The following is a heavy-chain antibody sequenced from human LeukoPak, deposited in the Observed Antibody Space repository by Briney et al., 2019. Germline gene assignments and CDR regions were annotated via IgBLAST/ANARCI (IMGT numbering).Heavy chain of an antibody. V-gene: IGHV3-48*01. D-gene: IGHD3-3*01. CDR2: IDARSGIT. CDR1: GFTFTIFG. Sequence: GGSLRLSCAASGFTFTIFGLNWVRQAPWKGPEWVSYIDARSGITYYADSVQGRFTLSRDNARESVFLQMDSLRVDDTAVYYCARTYDFGRGPPGDAFDNWGPGTWVIVSS. J-gene: IGHJ3*02. CDR3: ARTYDFGRGPPGDAFDN.